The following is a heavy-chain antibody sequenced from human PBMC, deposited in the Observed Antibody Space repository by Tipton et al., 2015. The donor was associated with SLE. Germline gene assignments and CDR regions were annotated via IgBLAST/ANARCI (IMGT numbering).Heavy chain of an antibody. J-gene: IGHJ4*02. CDR3: ARHDYDDNGYYMHYFDY. Sequence: LRLSCAVSGYSISSGHYWGWIRQPPGKGLEWIGSISHSGNTYYNPSLQSRVSMSMDTSKNRVFLRRSSVTAADTAIYYCARHDYDDNGYYMHYFDYWGQGTLVTVSS. CDR2: ISHSGNT. D-gene: IGHD3-22*01. V-gene: IGHV4-38-2*01. CDR1: GYSISSGHY.